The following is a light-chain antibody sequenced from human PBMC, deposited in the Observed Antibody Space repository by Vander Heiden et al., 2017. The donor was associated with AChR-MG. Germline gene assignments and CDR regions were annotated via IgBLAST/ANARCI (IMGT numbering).Light chain of an antibody. Sequence: QSVLTQPPSASGTPGQRGTISCSGSSSNIGRNYVCWYQQLPGTAPKLLIYRNNQRPSGVPDRFSGSKSGTSASLAISGLRSEDEADYYCAAWDDSLSGPVFGGGTKLTVL. J-gene: IGLJ2*01. CDR2: RNN. V-gene: IGLV1-47*01. CDR3: AAWDDSLSGPV. CDR1: SSNIGRNY.